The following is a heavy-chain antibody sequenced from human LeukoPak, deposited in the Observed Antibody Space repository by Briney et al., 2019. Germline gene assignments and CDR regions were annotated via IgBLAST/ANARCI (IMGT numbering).Heavy chain of an antibody. D-gene: IGHD3-3*02. CDR1: GYTFPSHG. J-gene: IGHJ6*02. CDR3: ARQLHFWSGQNYYYYIDV. CDR2: ISPSNDNT. V-gene: IGHV1-18*01. Sequence: ASVTVSCEASGYTFPSHGITWVRQAPGQGLEWMGWISPSNDNTFYAQKFQGRVTLTTETSTAYMELKSLTSDDTAVYYCARQLHFWSGQNYYYYIDVWGQGTTVTVSS.